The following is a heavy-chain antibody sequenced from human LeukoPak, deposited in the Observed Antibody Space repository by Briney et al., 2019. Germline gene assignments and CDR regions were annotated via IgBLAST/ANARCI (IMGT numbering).Heavy chain of an antibody. D-gene: IGHD3-10*01. CDR2: IYCSGST. CDR3: ARVKVPYYYGSGSYRIFDAFDI. Sequence: PSETLSLTCTVSGGSISSSSYYWGWIRQPPGKGLEWIVSIYCSGSTYYNPSLKSRVTISVDTSKNQFSLKLSSVTAADTAVYYCARVKVPYYYGSGSYRIFDAFDIWGQGTMVTVSS. CDR1: GGSISSSSYY. V-gene: IGHV4-39*07. J-gene: IGHJ3*02.